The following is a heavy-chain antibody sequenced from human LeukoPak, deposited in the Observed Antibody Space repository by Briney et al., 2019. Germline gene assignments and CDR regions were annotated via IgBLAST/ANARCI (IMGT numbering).Heavy chain of an antibody. J-gene: IGHJ4*02. D-gene: IGHD3-22*01. Sequence: SETLSLTCAVYGGSFSGYYWSWIRQPPGKGPEWIGEINHSGSTNYNPSLKSRVTISVDTSKNQFSLKLSSVTAADTAVYYCARGPRSVRPVRFDYWGQGTLVTVSS. CDR2: INHSGST. V-gene: IGHV4-34*01. CDR3: ARGPRSVRPVRFDY. CDR1: GGSFSGYY.